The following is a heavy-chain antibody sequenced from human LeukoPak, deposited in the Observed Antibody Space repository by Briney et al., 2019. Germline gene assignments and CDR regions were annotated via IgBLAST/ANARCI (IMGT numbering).Heavy chain of an antibody. Sequence: PSETLSLTCTVSGGSISSYYWSWIRQPPGKGLEWIGYIYYTGNTNYNPSLKSRVTISVDTSKDQLSLRLSSVTAADTAVYYCARRDNSGWNYFDSWGQGALVAVSS. CDR2: IYYTGNT. CDR3: ARRDNSGWNYFDS. V-gene: IGHV4-59*08. CDR1: GGSISSYY. D-gene: IGHD5-12*01. J-gene: IGHJ4*02.